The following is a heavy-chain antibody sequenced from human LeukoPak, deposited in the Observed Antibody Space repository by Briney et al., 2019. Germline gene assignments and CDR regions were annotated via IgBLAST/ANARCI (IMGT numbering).Heavy chain of an antibody. J-gene: IGHJ4*02. CDR1: GFTFSSQE. CDR3: AKPYVRGLAVANTDY. CDR2: ISAGDTYI. V-gene: IGHV3-23*01. D-gene: IGHD6-19*01. Sequence: GGSLRLSCTASGFTFSSQELTWARQAPGKGLEWVSSISAGDTYINYADSVKGRFTISRDDSKNTLYLQMNSLKAEDTAVYYCAKPYVRGLAVANTDYWGQGTLVTVSS.